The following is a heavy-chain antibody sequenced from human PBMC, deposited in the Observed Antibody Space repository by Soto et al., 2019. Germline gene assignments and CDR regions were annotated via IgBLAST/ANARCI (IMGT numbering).Heavy chain of an antibody. V-gene: IGHV4-31*03. CDR2: IYYSGST. CDR3: ARVQMVRGVMTS. CDR1: GGSISSGGYY. J-gene: IGHJ4*02. D-gene: IGHD3-10*01. Sequence: PSETLSLTCTVSGGSISSGGYYWSWIRQHPGKGLEWIGYIYYSGSTYYNPSLKSRVTISVDTSKNQFSLKLSSVTAADTAVYYCARVQMVRGVMTSWGQGTLVTV.